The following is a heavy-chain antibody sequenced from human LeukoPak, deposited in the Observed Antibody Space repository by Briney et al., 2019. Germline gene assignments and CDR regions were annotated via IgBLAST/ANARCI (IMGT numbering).Heavy chain of an antibody. Sequence: GGSLRLSCATSGFTFSGYSMNWVRQAPGKGLEWVSSISSSSYIYYADSVKGRFTISRDNAKNSLYLQMNSLRAEDTAVYYCARDRIVVANYYYYYMDVWGKGTTVTVSS. CDR3: ARDRIVVANYYYYYMDV. V-gene: IGHV3-21*01. CDR2: ISSSSYI. CDR1: GFTFSGYS. D-gene: IGHD3-22*01. J-gene: IGHJ6*03.